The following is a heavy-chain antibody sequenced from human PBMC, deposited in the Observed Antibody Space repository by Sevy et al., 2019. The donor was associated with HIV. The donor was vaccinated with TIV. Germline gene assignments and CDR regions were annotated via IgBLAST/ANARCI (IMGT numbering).Heavy chain of an antibody. D-gene: IGHD3-22*01. Sequence: ASVKVSCKTSGYTFIKHPLSWVRQAPGQGLEWMGCIRNSNGETKYAQKFQGRATMTTDTSTSTVYMELRSLRSDDTAVNFCARDSDGSGRYYYDYCDTWGQGTLVTVSS. J-gene: IGHJ4*02. V-gene: IGHV1-18*01. CDR2: IRNSNGET. CDR3: ARDSDGSGRYYYDYCDT. CDR1: GYTFIKHP.